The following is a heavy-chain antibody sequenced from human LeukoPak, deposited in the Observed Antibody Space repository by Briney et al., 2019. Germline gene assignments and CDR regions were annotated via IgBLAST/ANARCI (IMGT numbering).Heavy chain of an antibody. CDR1: GFTFSSYA. J-gene: IGHJ4*02. CDR3: AKCMSGTGVCLNFDS. CDR2: ISGTDSGT. V-gene: IGHV3-23*01. D-gene: IGHD2-8*02. Sequence: GGSLRLSCAASGFTFSSYAMSWVRQAPGKGLEWVSGISGTDSGTYYTDSVKGRFTISRDNSKNTVYLQIDSLRAEDTAVYYCAKCMSGTGVCLNFDSWGQGILVTVSS.